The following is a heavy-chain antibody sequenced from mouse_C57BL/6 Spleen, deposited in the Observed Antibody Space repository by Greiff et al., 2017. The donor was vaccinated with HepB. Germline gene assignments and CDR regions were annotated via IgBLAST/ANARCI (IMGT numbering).Heavy chain of an antibody. Sequence: EVHLVESGGGLVQPGGSLSLSCAASGFTFTDYYMSWVRQPPGKALEWLGFIRNKANGYTTEYSASVKGRFTISRDNSQSILYLQMNALRAEDSATYYCARSYGNYDAMDYWGQGTSVTVSS. D-gene: IGHD2-1*01. J-gene: IGHJ4*01. V-gene: IGHV7-3*01. CDR2: IRNKANGYTT. CDR1: GFTFTDYY. CDR3: ARSYGNYDAMDY.